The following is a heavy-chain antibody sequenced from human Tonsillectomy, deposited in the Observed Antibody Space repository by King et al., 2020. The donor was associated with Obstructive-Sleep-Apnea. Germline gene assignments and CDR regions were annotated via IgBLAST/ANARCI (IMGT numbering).Heavy chain of an antibody. V-gene: IGHV3-30*18. J-gene: IGHJ6*02. CDR3: ANRMTDSGYDRYYYGMDV. Sequence: VQLVESGGGVVQPGTSLRLSCAASGFTFSSYGMHWVRQAPGKGLEWVAVISYDGGNKYYADSVKGRFTISRDDSKNTLYLQMNSLRAEDTAVYYCANRMTDSGYDRYYYGMDVWGQGTTVTVSS. D-gene: IGHD5-12*01. CDR1: GFTFSSYG. CDR2: ISYDGGNK.